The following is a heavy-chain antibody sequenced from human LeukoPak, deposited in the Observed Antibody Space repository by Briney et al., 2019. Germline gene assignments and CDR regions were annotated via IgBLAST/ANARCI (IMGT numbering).Heavy chain of an antibody. Sequence: GGSLRLSCSASGFTFTNYEMNWVRQAPGKGLEWVSYISGSGDVIHYADSVKGRFIISRDNAENSLFLQMHSLRAEDTAVYFCARPLGYSGSGSYYAYWGQGTLVTVSS. D-gene: IGHD3-10*01. CDR3: ARPLGYSGSGSYYAY. J-gene: IGHJ4*02. CDR2: ISGSGDVI. V-gene: IGHV3-48*03. CDR1: GFTFTNYE.